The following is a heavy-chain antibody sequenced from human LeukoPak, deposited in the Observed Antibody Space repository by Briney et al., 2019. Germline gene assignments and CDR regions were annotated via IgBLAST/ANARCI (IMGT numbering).Heavy chain of an antibody. Sequence: PSETLSLTCTVSGGSISSYYWSWIRQPPGKGLEWIGYIYYSGSTNYNPSLKSRVTISVDTSKNQFSLKLSSVTAADTAVYYCARVGSGSYLPFFDYWGQGTLVTVSS. CDR3: ARVGSGSYLPFFDY. J-gene: IGHJ4*02. CDR2: IYYSGST. D-gene: IGHD3-10*01. V-gene: IGHV4-59*01. CDR1: GGSISSYY.